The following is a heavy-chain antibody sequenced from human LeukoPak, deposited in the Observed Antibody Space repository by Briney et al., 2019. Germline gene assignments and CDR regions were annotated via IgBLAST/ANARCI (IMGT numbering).Heavy chain of an antibody. J-gene: IGHJ4*02. CDR1: GYTFSDFS. CDR2: IKEDGSQK. Sequence: HPGGSLRLSCAASGYTFSDFSVNWVRQAPGKGLEWVANIKEDGSQKNYVDSVKGRFTISRDNAKNSLYLQMNSLRVEDTAIYYCTRDRAYSTFDYWGQGTLVTVSS. D-gene: IGHD4-11*01. CDR3: TRDRAYSTFDY. V-gene: IGHV3-7*01.